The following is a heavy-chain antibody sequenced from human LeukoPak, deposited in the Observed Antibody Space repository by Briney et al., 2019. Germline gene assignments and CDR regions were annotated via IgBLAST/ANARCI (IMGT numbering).Heavy chain of an antibody. V-gene: IGHV3-21*01. J-gene: IGHJ4*02. CDR2: ISSGNSYI. CDR1: GFTFSSYN. D-gene: IGHD3-22*01. CDR3: ARDSYDTTGYLLRAFDS. Sequence: GGSLRLSCAASGFTFSSYNMNWVRQAPGKGLEWVSSISSGNSYIYYADSVKGRFTISRDNAKNSLYLQLNSLRAEDTAVYYCARDSYDTTGYLLRAFDSWGQGTLVTVSS.